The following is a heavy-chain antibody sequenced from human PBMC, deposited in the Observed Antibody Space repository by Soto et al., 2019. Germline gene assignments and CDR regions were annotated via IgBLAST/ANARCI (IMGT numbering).Heavy chain of an antibody. CDR3: ASWENGKAAATFSY. CDR2: IKQDGSEK. Sequence: VQLVESGGGLVQPGGSLRLSCAASGFTFSSYWMSWVRQAPGKGLEWVANIKQDGSEKYYVDSVKGRFTISRDNAKNSLYLQMNSLRAEDTAVYYCASWENGKAAATFSYWGQGTLVTVSS. V-gene: IGHV3-7*01. J-gene: IGHJ4*02. CDR1: GFTFSSYW. D-gene: IGHD2-15*01.